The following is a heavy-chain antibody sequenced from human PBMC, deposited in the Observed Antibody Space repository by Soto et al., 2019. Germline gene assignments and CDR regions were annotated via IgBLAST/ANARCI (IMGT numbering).Heavy chain of an antibody. CDR2: ISYDGSNI. CDR1: GFTFSSYA. CDR3: ARVREANRDGSRSYYNPRRNYYYYDGMDV. D-gene: IGHD3-10*01. Sequence: QVQLVESGGGVVQPGRSLRLSCAASGFTFSSYAMHWVRQAPGKGLEWVAVISYDGSNIYYADSVKGRFTISRDNSKNTLYLQRNSLRAEDTAVYYCARVREANRDGSRSYYNPRRNYYYYDGMDVWGQRTTVTVSS. V-gene: IGHV3-30-3*01. J-gene: IGHJ6*02.